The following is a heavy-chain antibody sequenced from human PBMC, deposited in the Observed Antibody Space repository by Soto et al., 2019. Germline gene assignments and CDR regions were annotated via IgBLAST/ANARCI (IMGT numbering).Heavy chain of an antibody. Sequence: SETLSLTFTVSGASISRYYWSWIRQPPGKGLEWIGSIYYSGSTYYNPSLKSRVTISVDRSKNQFSLKLSSVTAADTAVYYCARVPDRWGQGTLVTVS. J-gene: IGHJ5*02. CDR2: IYYSGST. CDR3: ARVPDR. D-gene: IGHD2-2*01. CDR1: GASISRYY. V-gene: IGHV4-59*12.